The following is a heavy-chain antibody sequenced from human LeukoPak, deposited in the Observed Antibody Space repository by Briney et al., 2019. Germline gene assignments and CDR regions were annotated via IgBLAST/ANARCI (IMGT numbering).Heavy chain of an antibody. CDR3: ARGRGRWLQIDPSGAFDI. V-gene: IGHV4-34*01. CDR2: INHSGST. Sequence: PSETLSLTCAVYGGSFSGYYWSWIRQPPGKGLEWIGEINHSGSTNYNPSLKSRVTISVDTSKNQFSLKLSSVTAADTAVYYCARGRGRWLQIDPSGAFDIWGQGTMVTVSS. J-gene: IGHJ3*02. D-gene: IGHD5-24*01. CDR1: GGSFSGYY.